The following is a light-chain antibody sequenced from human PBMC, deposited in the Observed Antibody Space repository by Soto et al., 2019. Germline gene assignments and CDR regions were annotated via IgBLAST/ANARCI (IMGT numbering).Light chain of an antibody. CDR2: KPS. Sequence: DVEMTQSPSTMPTSIGDRVTINCRASQNVSNWLSWYQQKPGKAPKLLIYKPSRLESGVPSRFSASGSGTDFTLTINSLQSDDFATYFCQQYSKESTFGQGTKLEIK. CDR1: QNVSNW. V-gene: IGKV1-5*03. J-gene: IGKJ2*01. CDR3: QQYSKEST.